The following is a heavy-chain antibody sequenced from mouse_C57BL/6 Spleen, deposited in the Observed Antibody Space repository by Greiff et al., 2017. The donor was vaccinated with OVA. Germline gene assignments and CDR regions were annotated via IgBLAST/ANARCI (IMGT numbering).Heavy chain of an antibody. J-gene: IGHJ4*01. CDR2: INPGSGGT. CDR3: ARAMVKNAMDY. CDR1: GYAFTNYL. Sequence: QVQLKQSGAELVRPGTSVKVSCKASGYAFTNYLIEWVKQRPGQGLEWIGVINPGSGGTNYNEKFKGKATLTADKSSSTAYMQLSSLTSEDAAVYFCARAMVKNAMDYWGQGTSVTVAS. V-gene: IGHV1-54*01. D-gene: IGHD2-13*01.